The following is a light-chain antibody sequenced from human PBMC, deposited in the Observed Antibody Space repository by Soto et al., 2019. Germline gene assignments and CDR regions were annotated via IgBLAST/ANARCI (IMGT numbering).Light chain of an antibody. CDR2: AAS. J-gene: IGKJ4*01. CDR3: QQGDSFPFT. CDR1: QDISSW. Sequence: DIQMTQSPSSVSASVGDGVTITCRASQDISSWVAWYQQKPGKAPKLLISAASTLQSGVPRRFSGSGSGTDFTLIISILQPEDFATYFCQQGDSFPFTFGGGTKVEI. V-gene: IGKV1-12*01.